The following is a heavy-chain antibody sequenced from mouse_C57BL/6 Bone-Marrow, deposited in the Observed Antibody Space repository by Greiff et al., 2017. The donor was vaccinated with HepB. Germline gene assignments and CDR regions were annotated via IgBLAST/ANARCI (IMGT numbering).Heavy chain of an antibody. CDR2: INPNNGGT. Sequence: EVQLQQSGPELVKPGASVKISCKASGYTFTDYYMNWVKQSHGKSLEWIGDINPNNGGTSYNQKFKGKATLTVDKSSSTAYMELRSLTSEDSAVYYCARSLITTVVATDAMDYWGQGTSVTVSS. D-gene: IGHD1-1*01. CDR3: ARSLITTVVATDAMDY. CDR1: GYTFTDYY. J-gene: IGHJ4*01. V-gene: IGHV1-26*01.